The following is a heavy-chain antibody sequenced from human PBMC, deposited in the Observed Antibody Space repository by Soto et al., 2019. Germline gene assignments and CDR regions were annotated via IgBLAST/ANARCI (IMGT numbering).Heavy chain of an antibody. J-gene: IGHJ3*01. CDR3: SSGNAVDD. CDR1: GDSVSSDITS. V-gene: IGHV6-1*01. CDR2: TYYRSKWFH. Sequence: QGQLQQSGPGLVKPSQTLSLTCAISGDSVSSDITSWNWIRQSPSRGLEWLGRTYYRSKWFHDYAASVKSRIPINPDTSQNQFSLELNSTTPEDTDAYYCSSGNAVDDWGQRTVVTVFS.